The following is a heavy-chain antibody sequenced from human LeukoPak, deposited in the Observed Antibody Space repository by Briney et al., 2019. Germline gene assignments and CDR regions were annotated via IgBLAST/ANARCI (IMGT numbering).Heavy chain of an antibody. D-gene: IGHD6-19*01. CDR2: MYYSGNT. CDR1: GGSISSGGYY. CDR3: ARGGQWLAPGPDF. V-gene: IGHV4-31*03. Sequence: PSETLSLTCTVSGGSISSGGYYWSWIRQHPGKGLEWIGYMYYSGNTYYNPSLKSRVTISVDTSKNQFSLTLSSVTAADTAVYYCARGGQWLAPGPDFWGQGTLVTVSS. J-gene: IGHJ4*02.